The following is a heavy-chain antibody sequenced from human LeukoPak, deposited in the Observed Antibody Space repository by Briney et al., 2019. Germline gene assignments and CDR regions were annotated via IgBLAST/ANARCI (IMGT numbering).Heavy chain of an antibody. CDR3: ARGVGATGAIDY. V-gene: IGHV1-8*01. CDR1: GYTFTSYD. D-gene: IGHD1-26*01. Sequence: ASVKVSCKASGYTFTSYDINWVRQATGQGLEWMGWMNPNSGNTGYAQKFQGRVTMTRNTSISTAYIELSSLRSEDTAVYYCARGVGATGAIDYWGQGTLVTVSS. J-gene: IGHJ4*02. CDR2: MNPNSGNT.